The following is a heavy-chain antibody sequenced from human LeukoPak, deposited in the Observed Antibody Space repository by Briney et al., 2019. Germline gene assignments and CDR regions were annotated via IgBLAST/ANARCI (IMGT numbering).Heavy chain of an antibody. V-gene: IGHV3-30*03. Sequence: GRSLRLSCAASGFTFSSYGMHWVRQAPGKGLEWVAVISYDGSNKYYADSVRGRFTISRDNSKNTLYLQMNSLRAEDTAMYYCARTIIGIYGSFEYYFDLWAREPWSPSPQ. D-gene: IGHD3-16*01. CDR1: GFTFSSYG. CDR3: ARTIIGIYGSFEYYFDL. CDR2: ISYDGSNK. J-gene: IGHJ4*02.